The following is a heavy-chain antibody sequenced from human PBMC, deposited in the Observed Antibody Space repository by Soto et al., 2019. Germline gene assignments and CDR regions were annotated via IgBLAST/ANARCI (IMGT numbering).Heavy chain of an antibody. CDR1: GYTFTSYG. V-gene: IGHV1-18*01. J-gene: IGHJ4*02. Sequence: GASVKVSCKASGYTFTSYGISWVRQAPGQGLEWMGWISAYNGNTSYAQKLQGRVTMTRDTSTSTVYMELSSLRSEDTAVYYCARDSGGTMIVVAHPAYWGQGTLVTVSS. CDR3: ARDSGGTMIVVAHPAY. D-gene: IGHD3-22*01. CDR2: ISAYNGNT.